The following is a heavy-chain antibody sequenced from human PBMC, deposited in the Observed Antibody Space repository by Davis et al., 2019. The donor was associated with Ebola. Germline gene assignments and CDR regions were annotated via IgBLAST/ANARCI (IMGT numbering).Heavy chain of an antibody. J-gene: IGHJ4*02. Sequence: GESLKISCAASGFTFSDHYMDWVRQAPGQGLEWVARIRNKGNSYTTEYAASVKGRFTISRDDSENSHYLQMNSLKTEDTAVYYCTTFLFGYSGYNPGADYWGQGTLVTVSS. CDR3: TTFLFGYSGYNPGADY. CDR2: IRNKGNSYTT. D-gene: IGHD5-12*01. CDR1: GFTFSDHY. V-gene: IGHV3-72*01.